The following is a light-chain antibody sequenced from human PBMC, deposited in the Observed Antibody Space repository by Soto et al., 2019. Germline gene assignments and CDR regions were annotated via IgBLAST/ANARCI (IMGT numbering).Light chain of an antibody. J-gene: IGKJ1*01. Sequence: EIVMTQSPATLSVSPGERATLSCRASQSLSSNLAWYQQKPGQAPRLLIYGASTRATGIPARFSGSGSGTEFTLTISSLQSEDFAVYYCQQYYNWSWTFGQGTKVDIK. CDR1: QSLSSN. CDR3: QQYYNWSWT. V-gene: IGKV3-15*01. CDR2: GAS.